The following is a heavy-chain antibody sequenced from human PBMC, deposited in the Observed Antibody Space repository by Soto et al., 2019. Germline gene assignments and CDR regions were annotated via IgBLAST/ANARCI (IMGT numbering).Heavy chain of an antibody. CDR1: GFTFSDYY. CDR3: ARNTISAAGADYYGLDV. J-gene: IGHJ6*02. Sequence: GESLKISCAGSGFTFSDYYMSWIRQAPGQGLEWVSYMSSSGVTVFYADSVKGRFTISRDNAKNSLYLQMYSLRAEDSAVYYCARNTISAAGADYYGLDVWGQGTTVTVSS. D-gene: IGHD6-13*01. V-gene: IGHV3-11*01. CDR2: MSSSGVTV.